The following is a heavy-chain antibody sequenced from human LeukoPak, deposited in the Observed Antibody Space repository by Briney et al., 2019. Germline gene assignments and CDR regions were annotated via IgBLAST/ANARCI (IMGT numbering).Heavy chain of an antibody. J-gene: IGHJ4*02. CDR2: ISGSTSYI. Sequence: GGSLRLSCAASGFTFSSYGMNWVRQAPGKGLEWVSSISGSTSYIYYADSVEGRFTISRDNARNSLYLQMNSLRAEDTAVYYCARARPHFDYWGQGTLVTVSS. V-gene: IGHV3-21*01. CDR1: GFTFSSYG. CDR3: ARARPHFDY.